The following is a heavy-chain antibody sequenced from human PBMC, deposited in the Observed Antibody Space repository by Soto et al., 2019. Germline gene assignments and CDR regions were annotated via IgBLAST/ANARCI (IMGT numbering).Heavy chain of an antibody. Sequence: GASVNVSCKASGGTFSSYAISWVRQAPGQGLEWMGGIIPIFGTANYAQKFQGRVTITADESTSTAYMELSSLRSEDTAVYYCARGDERVQVERLRDWGQGTLVTVSS. CDR1: GGTFSSYA. CDR2: IIPIFGTA. V-gene: IGHV1-69*13. J-gene: IGHJ4*02. CDR3: ARGDERVQVERLRD. D-gene: IGHD1-1*01.